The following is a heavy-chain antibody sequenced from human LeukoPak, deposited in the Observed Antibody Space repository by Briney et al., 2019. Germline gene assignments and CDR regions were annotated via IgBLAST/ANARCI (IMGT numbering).Heavy chain of an antibody. D-gene: IGHD6-25*01. J-gene: IGHJ4*02. Sequence: PGGTLRPSCAASGFTFSDYYMSWIRQAPGQGLQWISYISRGGSTTYYADSVKGRFTISRDNAKNSLYLQMNSLRAEDTAVYYCARQPRVAAAPIWGQGTLVTVSS. CDR1: GFTFSDYY. CDR3: ARQPRVAAAPI. CDR2: ISRGGSTT. V-gene: IGHV3-11*01.